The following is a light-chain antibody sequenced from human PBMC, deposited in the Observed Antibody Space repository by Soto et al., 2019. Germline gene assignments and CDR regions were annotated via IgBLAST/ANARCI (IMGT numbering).Light chain of an antibody. CDR3: QEHNSYIPT. Sequence: DIQMTQSPSTLSASVGDRVTITCRASQSIGGWLAWYQQKPGKAPKLLIYEASVLQNGVPSRFSGSGSGTEFTLAIDSLQTDDFATYYCQEHNSYIPTFGPGTKVEIK. V-gene: IGKV1-5*03. CDR2: EAS. CDR1: QSIGGW. J-gene: IGKJ1*01.